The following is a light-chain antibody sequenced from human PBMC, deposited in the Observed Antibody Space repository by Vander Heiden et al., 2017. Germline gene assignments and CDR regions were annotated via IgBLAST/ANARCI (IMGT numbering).Light chain of an antibody. CDR3: MQALQTPRT. CDR2: LGS. CDR1: QSLLHSNGYNY. J-gene: IGKJ1*01. Sequence: DIVMTQSPLSLPVTPVAPASISCRSSQSLLHSNGYNYLDWYLQKPGQSPQLLIYLGSNRASGVPDRFSGSGSGTDFTLKISRVEAEDVGVYYCMQALQTPRTFGQGTKVEIK. V-gene: IGKV2-28*01.